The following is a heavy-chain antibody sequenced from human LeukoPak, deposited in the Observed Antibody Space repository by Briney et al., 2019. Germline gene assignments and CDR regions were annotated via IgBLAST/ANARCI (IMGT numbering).Heavy chain of an antibody. CDR3: ARGLSYSYYYMDA. V-gene: IGHV4-59*01. CDR2: IYYTGST. Sequence: SETLSLTCAVYGGSFSGYYWSWIRQPPGKGLEWIGYIYYTGSTNYNPSLKSRVTISVDTSKNQFSLKLSSVTAADTAVYYCARGLSYSYYYMDAWGKGTTVTISS. D-gene: IGHD6-19*01. J-gene: IGHJ6*03. CDR1: GGSFSGYY.